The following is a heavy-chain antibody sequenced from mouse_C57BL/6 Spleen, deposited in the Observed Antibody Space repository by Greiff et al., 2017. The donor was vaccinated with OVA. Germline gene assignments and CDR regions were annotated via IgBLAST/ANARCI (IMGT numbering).Heavy chain of an antibody. CDR2: ISDGGSYT. CDR3: ARDDGSSPRWFAY. V-gene: IGHV5-4*01. CDR1: GFTFSSYA. J-gene: IGHJ3*01. D-gene: IGHD1-1*01. Sequence: EVNVVESGGGLVKPGGSLKLSCAASGFTFSSYAMSWVRQTPEKRLEWVATISDGGSYTYYPDNVKGRFTISRDNAKNNLYLQMSHLKSEDTAMYYCARDDGSSPRWFAYWGQGTLVTVSA.